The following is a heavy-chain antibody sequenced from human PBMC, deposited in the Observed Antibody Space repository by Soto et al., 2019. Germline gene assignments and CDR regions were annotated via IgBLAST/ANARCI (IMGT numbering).Heavy chain of an antibody. CDR3: AKDFSYDSSGYYYFDY. CDR2: ISHSGGST. Sequence: PGGSLRLSCAASGFTFSSYAMSWVRQAPGEGLEWVSAISHSGGSTYYADSVKGRFTISRDNSKNTLFLQMNSLRAEDTAVYYCAKDFSYDSSGYYYFDYWGQGTLVTVSS. D-gene: IGHD3-22*01. J-gene: IGHJ4*02. CDR1: GFTFSSYA. V-gene: IGHV3-23*01.